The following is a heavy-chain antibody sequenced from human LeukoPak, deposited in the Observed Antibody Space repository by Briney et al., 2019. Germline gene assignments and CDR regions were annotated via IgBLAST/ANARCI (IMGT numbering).Heavy chain of an antibody. CDR1: GYTFTMYD. CDR3: VRGGYSSGYGY. Sequence: ASVKVSCKASGYTFTMYDITWVRQAPGQGLEWMGWVSTSSGKTNYAQKVRGRVIMTTDTSTTTAYMELRSLRSDDTAVYYCVRGGYSSGYGYWGQGTLVTVSS. V-gene: IGHV1-18*01. CDR2: VSTSSGKT. J-gene: IGHJ4*02. D-gene: IGHD5-18*01.